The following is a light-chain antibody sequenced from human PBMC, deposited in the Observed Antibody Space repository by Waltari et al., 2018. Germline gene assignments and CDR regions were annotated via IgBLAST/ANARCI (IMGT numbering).Light chain of an antibody. V-gene: IGLV1-44*01. CDR1: PSNLGENA. Sequence: QSVLSQPPSASGPPGQRVPISCAGRPSNLGENAVNWYQQVPGKAPKLLIYRNDLRPSGVPDRFSGSKSGTSASLAISGLQSEDEADYYCATWDESPSGHWVFGGGTKVTVL. CDR2: RND. CDR3: ATWDESPSGHWV. J-gene: IGLJ3*02.